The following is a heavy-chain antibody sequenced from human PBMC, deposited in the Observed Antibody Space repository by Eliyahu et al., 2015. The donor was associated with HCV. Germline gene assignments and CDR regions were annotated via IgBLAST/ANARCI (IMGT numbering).Heavy chain of an antibody. CDR3: AXGGGGIAVAGTGGWFDP. CDR2: IHYSGST. Sequence: QVQLQESGPGLVKPSETLSLTCIVSGGSITPYYWSWIRQPPGKGLEWIGYIHYSGSTNYNPSLKSRVTISLDTSKNQFSLNLTSVTAADTAVYYCAXGGGGIAVAGTGGWFDPWGQGTLVTVSS. D-gene: IGHD6-19*01. J-gene: IGHJ5*02. V-gene: IGHV4-59*01. CDR1: GGSITPYY.